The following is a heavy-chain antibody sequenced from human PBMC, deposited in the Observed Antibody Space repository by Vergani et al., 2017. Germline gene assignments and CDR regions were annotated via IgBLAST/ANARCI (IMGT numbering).Heavy chain of an antibody. CDR1: GGTFSSYA. V-gene: IGHV1-69*18. J-gene: IGHJ5*02. CDR3: AIDSPRYCSSTSCQYAEWFDP. D-gene: IGHD2-2*01. Sequence: QVQLVQSGAEVKKPGSSVKVSCKASGGTFSSYAISWVRQAPGQGLEWMGRIIPIFGTANYAQKFQGRVTITADESTSTAYMELSSLRSEDTAVYYCAIDSPRYCSSTSCQYAEWFDPWGQGTLVTVSS. CDR2: IIPIFGTA.